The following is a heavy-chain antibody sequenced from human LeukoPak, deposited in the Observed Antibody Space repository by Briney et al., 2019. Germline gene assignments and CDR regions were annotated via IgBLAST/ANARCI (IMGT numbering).Heavy chain of an antibody. CDR1: GMTFRNYG. D-gene: IGHD1-26*01. J-gene: IGHJ6*03. CDR2: IWYDGSNE. V-gene: IGHV3-33*01. Sequence: GGSLRLSRAASGMTFRNYGFHWVRQAPGKGLEWVTIIWYDGSNEYYADSVKGRFAFSRDNSKNTLYLQMNNLRVEDTAVYYCATSRGSYYMDVWGKGTTVTVSS. CDR3: ATSRGSYYMDV.